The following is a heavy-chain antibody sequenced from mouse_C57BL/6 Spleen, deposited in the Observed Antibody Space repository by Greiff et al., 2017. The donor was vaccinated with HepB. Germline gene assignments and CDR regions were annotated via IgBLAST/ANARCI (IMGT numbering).Heavy chain of an antibody. J-gene: IGHJ4*01. CDR2: IDPDGGGT. D-gene: IGHD1-3*01. V-gene: IGHV1-62-3*01. CDR1: GYAFTSYW. CDR3: ARGSGDNEGLIDY. Sequence: QVQLQQSGAELVKPGASVKLSCKASGYAFTSYWMHWVKQRPGRGLEWIGRIDPDGGGTKYNGKFKSKATLTADKPSSTAYMQLSSLTSEDSAVYFCARGSGDNEGLIDYWGQGTSVTVSS.